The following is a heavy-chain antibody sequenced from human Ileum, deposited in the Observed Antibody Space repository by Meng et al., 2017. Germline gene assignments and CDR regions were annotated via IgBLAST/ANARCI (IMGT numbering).Heavy chain of an antibody. CDR2: INHSGTT. D-gene: IGHD2-21*01. V-gene: IGHV4-34*02. J-gene: IGHJ4*02. Sequence: QVQLQQWGAGLLKPSETLSLTCAFYGGFFSHYDCNCIRQFPGKGLEWIGQINHSGTTNYNPSLSSRVTISADMSKSQSSLKLSSVTAADTAVYYCRLAYFIGSCVDYWGQGTLVTVSS. CDR3: RLAYFIGSCVDY. CDR1: GGFFSHYD.